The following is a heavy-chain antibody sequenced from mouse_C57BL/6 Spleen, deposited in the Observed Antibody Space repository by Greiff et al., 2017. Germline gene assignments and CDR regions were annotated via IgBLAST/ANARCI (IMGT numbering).Heavy chain of an antibody. CDR1: GYAFSSYW. V-gene: IGHV1-82*01. Sequence: VQLQQSGPELVKPGASVKISCKASGYAFSSYWMNWVKQRPGKGLEWIGRIYPGDGDTNYNEKFKGKATLTADKSSSTAYMQLSSLTSEDSAVYFSARYAPGAMDDWGPGTSVTFAS. J-gene: IGHJ4*01. CDR2: IYPGDGDT. CDR3: ARYAPGAMDD.